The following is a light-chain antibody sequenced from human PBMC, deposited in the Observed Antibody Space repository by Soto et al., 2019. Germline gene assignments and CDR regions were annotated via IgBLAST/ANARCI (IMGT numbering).Light chain of an antibody. V-gene: IGKV1-9*01. CDR2: AAS. CDR1: QGISSY. Sequence: IQLTQSPSSLSASVGDRVTITCRASQGISSYLAWYQQKPGKAPKLLIYAASTLQSGVPSRFSGSGFGTDFPLTISSLQPEDFGTYYCQQLNSYPPLTFGGGTKVEIK. J-gene: IGKJ4*01. CDR3: QQLNSYPPLT.